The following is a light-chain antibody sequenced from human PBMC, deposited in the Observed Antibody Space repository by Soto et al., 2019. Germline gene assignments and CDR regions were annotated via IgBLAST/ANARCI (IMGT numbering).Light chain of an antibody. CDR1: SGHSSYA. Sequence: QSVLTQSPSASASLGASVTLTCNLSSGHSSYAIAWHQQQPEKGPRYLMKLNSDGSHSKGDGIPDRFSGSSSGAERYLTISSLQSEDEADYDCQTWGTGIVVFGGGTKLTVL. J-gene: IGLJ2*01. CDR3: QTWGTGIVV. CDR2: LNSDGSH. V-gene: IGLV4-69*01.